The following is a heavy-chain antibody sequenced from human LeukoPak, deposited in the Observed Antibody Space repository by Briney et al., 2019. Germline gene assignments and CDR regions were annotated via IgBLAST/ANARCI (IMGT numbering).Heavy chain of an antibody. V-gene: IGHV1-2*06. D-gene: IGHD6-19*01. CDR2: INPNSGGT. CDR1: GYTFTGYY. Sequence: ASVKVSCKASGYTFTGYYMHRVRQAPGQGLEWMGRINPNSGGTNYAQKFQGRVTMTRDTSISTAYMELSRLRSDDTAVYYCARVERLWLADWYFDLWGRGTLVTVSS. CDR3: ARVERLWLADWYFDL. J-gene: IGHJ2*01.